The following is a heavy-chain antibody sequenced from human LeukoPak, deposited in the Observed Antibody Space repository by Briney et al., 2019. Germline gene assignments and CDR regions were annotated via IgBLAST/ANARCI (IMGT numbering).Heavy chain of an antibody. CDR1: GFTFSGYG. Sequence: PGGSLRLSCAASGFTFSGYGMHWVRQAPGQGLEWVAVIWYDGSNKYYADSVKGRFTISRDNSKNTLYLQMNSRRADDTAVYYCAKHPDYYDSSGYQNWGQGTLVTVSS. V-gene: IGHV3-33*06. CDR2: IWYDGSNK. J-gene: IGHJ4*02. CDR3: AKHPDYYDSSGYQN. D-gene: IGHD3-22*01.